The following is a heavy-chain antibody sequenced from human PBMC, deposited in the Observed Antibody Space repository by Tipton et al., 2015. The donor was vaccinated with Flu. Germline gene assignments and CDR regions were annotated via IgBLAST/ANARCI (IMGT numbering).Heavy chain of an antibody. J-gene: IGHJ4*02. Sequence: TLSLTCSVSGDSIGRAYCWGWIRQPPGRGLEWIGNICQGGSTYDNPSLKSRVTMSLDTSENQLSLNLRFVTAADTAVYYCARSTYYYGSGTSDFWGQGTLVTVSS. CDR2: ICQGGST. CDR1: GDSIGRAYC. V-gene: IGHV4-38-2*01. D-gene: IGHD3-10*01. CDR3: ARSTYYYGSGTSDF.